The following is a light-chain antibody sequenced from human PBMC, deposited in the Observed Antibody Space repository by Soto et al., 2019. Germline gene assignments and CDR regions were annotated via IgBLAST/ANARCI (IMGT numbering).Light chain of an antibody. CDR1: QSVSSY. J-gene: IGKJ1*01. Sequence: EIVLTQSPATLSLSPGERATLSCRASQSVSSYLAWYQQKPGQAPRLLIYDASNRATGIPARFSGSGSGTDFTLTISSLEPEDFAVYYCQQRSNWPQWTFDQGTKVKSN. CDR2: DAS. CDR3: QQRSNWPQWT. V-gene: IGKV3-11*01.